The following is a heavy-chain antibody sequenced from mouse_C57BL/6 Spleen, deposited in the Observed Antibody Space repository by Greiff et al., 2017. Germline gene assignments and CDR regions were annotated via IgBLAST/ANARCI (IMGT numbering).Heavy chain of an antibody. CDR1: GYTFTDYY. CDR3: AMAGSSENWYFDV. CDR2: INPNNGGT. Sequence: VQLQQSGPELVKPGASVKISCKASGYTFTDYYMNWVKQSHGKSLEWIGDINPNNGGTSYNQKFKGKAALTVDKSSSTAYMELRSLTSEDSAVYHCAMAGSSENWYFDVWGTGTTVTVSS. J-gene: IGHJ1*03. V-gene: IGHV1-26*01. D-gene: IGHD1-1*01.